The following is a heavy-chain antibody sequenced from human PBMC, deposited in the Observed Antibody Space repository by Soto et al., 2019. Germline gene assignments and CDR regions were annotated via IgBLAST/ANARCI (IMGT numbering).Heavy chain of an antibody. J-gene: IGHJ4*02. CDR1: GFTFSDYY. Sequence: GGSLRLSCAASGFTFSDYYMSWIRQAPGKGLEWVSYISTSDSIYYADSVKGRFTISRDNAKNSLYLQMNSLRAEDTAVYYCARDLGYYGSSGYFDYWGQGTLVTVSS. V-gene: IGHV3-11*01. CDR2: ISTSDSI. CDR3: ARDLGYYGSSGYFDY. D-gene: IGHD3-22*01.